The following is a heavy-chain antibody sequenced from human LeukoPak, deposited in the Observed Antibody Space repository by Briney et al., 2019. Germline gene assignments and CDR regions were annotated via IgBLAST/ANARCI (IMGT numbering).Heavy chain of an antibody. CDR2: INPNSGGT. Sequence: GASVKVSCKASGYTFTGYYMHWVRQAPGQGLEWMGWINPNSGGTNYAQKFQGRVTMTRDTSISTAYMELSRLRSDDTAVYYCARALRITMVPYSGFDPWGQGTLVTVSS. J-gene: IGHJ5*02. CDR3: ARALRITMVPYSGFDP. V-gene: IGHV1-2*02. D-gene: IGHD3-10*01. CDR1: GYTFTGYY.